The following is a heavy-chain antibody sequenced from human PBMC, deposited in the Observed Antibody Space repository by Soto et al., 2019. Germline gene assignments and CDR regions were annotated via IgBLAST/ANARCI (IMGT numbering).Heavy chain of an antibody. V-gene: IGHV4-59*01. CDR1: GGSISNYH. CDR3: ARVAADAYWSGYDDY. D-gene: IGHD3-3*01. Sequence: EQLQESGPRLVKPSETLSLTCSVSGGSISNYHWSWIRQPPGKGLEWIGYISYTGSTNYSHSLKSRVTMLLATSKKQFSLKLSSVTAADTAVYYCARVAADAYWSGYDDYWGQGTLVAVSS. CDR2: ISYTGST. J-gene: IGHJ4*02.